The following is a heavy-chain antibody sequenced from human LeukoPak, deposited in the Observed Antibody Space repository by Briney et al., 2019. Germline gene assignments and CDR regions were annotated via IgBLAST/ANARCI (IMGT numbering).Heavy chain of an antibody. D-gene: IGHD3-22*01. Sequence: GGSLRLSCAASGFTFSSYSMNWVRQAPGKGLEWVSSISSSSSYIYYADSVKGRFTISRDNAKNSLYLQMNSLRAEDTAVYYCARDQRAPDYYDSSGYYYDTGGFDYWGQGTLVTVSS. J-gene: IGHJ4*02. V-gene: IGHV3-21*04. CDR2: ISSSSSYI. CDR1: GFTFSSYS. CDR3: ARDQRAPDYYDSSGYYYDTGGFDY.